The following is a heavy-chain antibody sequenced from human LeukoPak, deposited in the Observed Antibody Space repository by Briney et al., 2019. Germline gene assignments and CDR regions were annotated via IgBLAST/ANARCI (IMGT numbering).Heavy chain of an antibody. V-gene: IGHV3-7*01. Sequence: GGSLRLSCAASGFTFSSYWMSWVRQAPGKGPEWVANINQGGSDKYYVDSVKGRFTVSRDNAKNSLYLQMNSLRVEDTAVYYCARRKFYSTYDPFDSWGQGTLVTVSS. CDR3: ARRKFYSTYDPFDS. J-gene: IGHJ4*02. CDR2: INQGGSDK. D-gene: IGHD5-12*01. CDR1: GFTFSSYW.